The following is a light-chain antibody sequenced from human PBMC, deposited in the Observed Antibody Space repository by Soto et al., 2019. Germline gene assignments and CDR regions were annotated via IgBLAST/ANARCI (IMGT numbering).Light chain of an antibody. CDR2: GAS. J-gene: IGKJ1*01. CDR3: QQYGTSPRT. V-gene: IGKV3-20*01. CDR1: QSVDSTY. Sequence: EVVLTQSPGTLSLSPGERATLSCRASQSVDSTYLAWYQQKPGQAPRLLIYGASRRATGIPDRFSGGGSGTDFTLTISRLEPEDFVVYYCQQYGTSPRTFGQGTKVEIK.